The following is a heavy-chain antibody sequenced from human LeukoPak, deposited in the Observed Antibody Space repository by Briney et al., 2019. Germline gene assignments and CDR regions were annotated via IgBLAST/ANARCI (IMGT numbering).Heavy chain of an antibody. J-gene: IGHJ4*02. D-gene: IGHD3-10*01. CDR1: GFTFRSYD. Sequence: GGSLRLSCAASGFTFRSYDMHWVRQTTGKGLEWVSSIGTYDDTFYSNSVKGRFTIFRDNAQDSLHLQMNSLRPGDTAVYYCVRGWPGDFEYWGLGTLVTVST. CDR3: VRGWPGDFEY. V-gene: IGHV3-13*01. CDR2: IGTYDDT.